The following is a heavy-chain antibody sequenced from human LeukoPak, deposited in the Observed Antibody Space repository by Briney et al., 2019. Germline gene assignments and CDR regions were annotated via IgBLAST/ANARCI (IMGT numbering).Heavy chain of an antibody. CDR1: GGSISSCSYY. V-gene: IGHV4-39*01. CDR3: ARPSRSYYDFWSGLKPPYYMDV. CDR2: IYYSGST. J-gene: IGHJ6*03. D-gene: IGHD3-3*01. Sequence: SETLSLTCTVSGGSISSCSYYWGWIRQPPGKGLEWIGSIYYSGSTYYNPSLKSRVTISVDTSKNQFSLKLSSVTAADTAVYYCARPSRSYYDFWSGLKPPYYMDVWGKGTTVTVSS.